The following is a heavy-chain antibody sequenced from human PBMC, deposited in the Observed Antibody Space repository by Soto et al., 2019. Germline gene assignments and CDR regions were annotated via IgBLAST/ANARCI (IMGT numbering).Heavy chain of an antibody. CDR3: AKGPISPYGMDV. CDR1: GFTFGSYW. V-gene: IGHV3-23*04. D-gene: IGHD3-3*01. CDR2: IYSSGDRK. Sequence: EVQLVESGGGLVQPGGSLRLSCAASGFTFGSYWMSWVRQAPGKGLEWVSSIYSSGDRKYFADSVKGRFTISRDNSKNTLYLQMNSLGAEDTAVYYCAKGPISPYGMDVWGQGTTVTVSS. J-gene: IGHJ6*02.